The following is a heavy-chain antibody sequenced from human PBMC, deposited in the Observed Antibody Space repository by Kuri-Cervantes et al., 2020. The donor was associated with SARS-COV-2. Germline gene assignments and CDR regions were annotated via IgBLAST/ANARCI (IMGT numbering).Heavy chain of an antibody. CDR1: GFTFSSYS. J-gene: IGHJ4*02. CDR3: ATTIFGVVPRD. V-gene: IGHV3-48*01. CDR2: ISSSSSTI. D-gene: IGHD3-3*01. Sequence: GESLKISCAASGFTFSSYSMNWVRQAPGKGLEWVSYISSSSSTIYYADSVKGRFTISRHNSKNTLYLQMNSLRSEDTAVYYCATTIFGVVPRDWGQGTLVTVSS.